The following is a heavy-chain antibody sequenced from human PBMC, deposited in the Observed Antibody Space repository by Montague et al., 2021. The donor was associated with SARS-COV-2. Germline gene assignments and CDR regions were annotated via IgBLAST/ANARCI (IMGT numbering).Heavy chain of an antibody. J-gene: IGHJ4*02. Sequence: CAISGDSVCSNTAAWNWIRQSPSGGLEWLGRTNYRSKWTSDYATSVESRISIDPDTSKNQFFLHLKSVTPEDTGVYYCVRVTVCAKSCFDSWGQGTLVTVSS. D-gene: IGHD4/OR15-4a*01. CDR3: VRVTVCAKSCFDS. V-gene: IGHV6-1*01. CDR2: TNYRSKWTS. CDR1: GDSVCSNTAA.